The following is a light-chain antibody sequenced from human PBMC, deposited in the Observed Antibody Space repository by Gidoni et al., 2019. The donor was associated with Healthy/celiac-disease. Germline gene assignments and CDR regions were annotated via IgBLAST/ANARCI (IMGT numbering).Light chain of an antibody. V-gene: IGKV4-1*01. CDR1: QSVLYSSNNKNY. CDR3: QQYYSTPIT. J-gene: IGKJ5*01. Sequence: DIVMTQSPDSLAVSLGERATINCKSSQSVLYSSNNKNYFAWYQQNPGQPPKLLIDWASTRESGVPDLFSGSGSGTDVTLTISSLQAEDVAVYYCQQYYSTPITFGQGTRLEIK. CDR2: WAS.